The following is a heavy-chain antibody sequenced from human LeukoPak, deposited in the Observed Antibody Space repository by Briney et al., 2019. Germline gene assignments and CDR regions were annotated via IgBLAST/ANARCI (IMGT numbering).Heavy chain of an antibody. J-gene: IGHJ3*02. D-gene: IGHD3-22*01. Sequence: ASVKVSCKASGGTFSSYGISWVRQAPGQGLEWMERIIPILGIANYAQKFQGRVTITADKSTSTAYMELSSLRSEDTAVYYCARDSAHCYDSSGPRPVHTFDIWGQGTMVTVSS. CDR3: ARDSAHCYDSSGPRPVHTFDI. V-gene: IGHV1-69*04. CDR1: GGTFSSYG. CDR2: IIPILGIA.